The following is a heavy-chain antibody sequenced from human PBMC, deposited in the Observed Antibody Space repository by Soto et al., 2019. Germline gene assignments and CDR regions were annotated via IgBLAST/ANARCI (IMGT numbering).Heavy chain of an antibody. CDR2: INWNSGSI. D-gene: IGHD6-13*01. J-gene: IGHJ1*01. Sequence: GGSMGLSCAASGFTFDDYAMPWVRQVPGKGLEWVSGINWNSGSIGYGDSVKGRFAISRDNAKNSLHLQMNSLSAEDTAFYYCVKDESINWYSGHFRHWGQGTLVTVSS. CDR1: GFTFDDYA. CDR3: VKDESINWYSGHFRH. V-gene: IGHV3-9*01.